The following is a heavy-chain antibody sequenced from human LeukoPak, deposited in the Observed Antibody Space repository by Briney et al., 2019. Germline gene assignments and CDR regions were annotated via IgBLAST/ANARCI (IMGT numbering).Heavy chain of an antibody. CDR2: ISTSSSYI. Sequence: PGGSLRLSCAASGFTFSSYAMSWVRQAPGKGLEWVSSISTSSSYIYYADSVKGRFTISRDNAKNSLYLHVKSLRLEDAGVYFCARDPRGPTGYDSSGRDTFDLWGQGTLVTVSS. D-gene: IGHD3-22*01. CDR3: ARDPRGPTGYDSSGRDTFDL. CDR1: GFTFSSYA. J-gene: IGHJ4*01. V-gene: IGHV3-21*01.